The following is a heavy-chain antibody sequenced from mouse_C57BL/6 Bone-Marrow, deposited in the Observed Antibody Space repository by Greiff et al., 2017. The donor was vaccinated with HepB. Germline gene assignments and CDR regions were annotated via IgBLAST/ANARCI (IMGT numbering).Heavy chain of an antibody. CDR2: INYDGSST. V-gene: IGHV5-16*01. J-gene: IGHJ2*01. D-gene: IGHD2-1*01. CDR1: GFTFSDYY. CDR3: ARVDYGNYYFDY. Sequence: EVKVVESEGGLVQPGSSMKLSCTASGFTFSDYYMAWVRQVPEKGLEWVANINYDGSSTYYLDSLKSRFIISRDNAKNILYLQMSSLKSEDTATYYCARVDYGNYYFDYWGQGTTLTVSS.